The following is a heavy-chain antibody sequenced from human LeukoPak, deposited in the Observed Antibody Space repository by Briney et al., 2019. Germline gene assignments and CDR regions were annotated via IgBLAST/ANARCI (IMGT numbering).Heavy chain of an antibody. CDR1: GGSISSYY. J-gene: IGHJ6*02. Sequence: SETLSLTCTVSGGSISSYYWSWIRQPPGKGLEWIGYIYYSGGTNYNPSLKSRVTISVDTSKNQFSLKLSSVTAADTAVYYCARHFVVVPAATDYYYYGMDVWGQGTTVTVSS. D-gene: IGHD2-2*01. CDR3: ARHFVVVPAATDYYYYGMDV. V-gene: IGHV4-59*01. CDR2: IYYSGGT.